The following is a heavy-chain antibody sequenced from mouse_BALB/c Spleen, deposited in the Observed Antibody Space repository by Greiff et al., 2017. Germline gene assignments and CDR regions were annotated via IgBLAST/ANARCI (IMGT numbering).Heavy chain of an antibody. CDR3: ARGGGWYFDV. D-gene: IGHD1-1*02. Sequence: EVQVVESGGGLVQPGGSRKLSCAASGFTFSSFGMHWVRQAPEKGLEWVAYISSGSSTIYYADTVKGRFTISRDNPKNTLFLQMTSLRSEDTAMYYCARGGGWYFDVWGAGTTVTVSS. J-gene: IGHJ1*01. CDR1: GFTFSSFG. V-gene: IGHV5-17*02. CDR2: ISSGSSTI.